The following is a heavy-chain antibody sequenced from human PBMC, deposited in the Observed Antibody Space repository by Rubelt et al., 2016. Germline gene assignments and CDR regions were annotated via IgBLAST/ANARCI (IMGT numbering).Heavy chain of an antibody. V-gene: IGHV1-18*01. J-gene: IGHJ3*02. Sequence: QVQLVQSGAEVKKPGASVKVSCKASGYTFTSYGISWVRQAPGQGLEWMGWISDYNGNTNYAQKLQGSVTMTTDTSTSTAYMELRSLRSDDTAVYYCARDRTWLVPGLDAFDIWGQGTMVTVSS. CDR2: ISDYNGNT. CDR3: ARDRTWLVPGLDAFDI. D-gene: IGHD6-19*01. CDR1: GYTFTSYG.